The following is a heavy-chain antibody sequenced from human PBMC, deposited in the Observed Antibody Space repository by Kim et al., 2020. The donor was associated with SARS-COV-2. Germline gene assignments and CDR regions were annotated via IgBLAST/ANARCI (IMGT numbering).Heavy chain of an antibody. D-gene: IGHD3-22*01. V-gene: IGHV1-69*13. Sequence: SVKVSCKASGGTFSSYAISWVRQAPGQGLEWMGGIIPIFGTANYAQKFQGRVTITADESTSTAYMELSSLRSEDTAVYYCALLIRDYYDSSGYRTGPWGQGTLVTVSS. J-gene: IGHJ5*02. CDR2: IIPIFGTA. CDR1: GGTFSSYA. CDR3: ALLIRDYYDSSGYRTGP.